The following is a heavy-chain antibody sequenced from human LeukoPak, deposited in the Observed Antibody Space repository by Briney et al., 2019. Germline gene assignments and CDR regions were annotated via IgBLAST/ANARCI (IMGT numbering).Heavy chain of an antibody. Sequence: SETLSLTCTVSGVSISIYYWSWIRQPPGKGLEWIEYIYNSESTYYNPSLKSRVTISLDTSKNQFSLRLNSVTAADTAVYYCARVKGSNWFDPWGQGTLVTVSS. CDR1: GVSISIYY. D-gene: IGHD6-6*01. J-gene: IGHJ5*02. CDR2: IYNSEST. CDR3: ARVKGSNWFDP. V-gene: IGHV4-59*01.